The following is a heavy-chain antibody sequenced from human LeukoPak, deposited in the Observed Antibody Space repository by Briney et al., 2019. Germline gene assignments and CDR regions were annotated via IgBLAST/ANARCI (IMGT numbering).Heavy chain of an antibody. D-gene: IGHD3-9*01. V-gene: IGHV3-11*04. J-gene: IGHJ6*02. CDR3: AYSRRTDDILTGYFRGGLGYYGMDV. Sequence: TGGSLRLSCAASGFTFSDYYMSWIRQAPGKGLEWVSYISSSSSTIYYADSVKGRFTISRDNAKNSLYLQMNSLRAEDTAVYYCAYSRRTDDILTGYFRGGLGYYGMDVWGQGTTVTVFS. CDR1: GFTFSDYY. CDR2: ISSSSSTI.